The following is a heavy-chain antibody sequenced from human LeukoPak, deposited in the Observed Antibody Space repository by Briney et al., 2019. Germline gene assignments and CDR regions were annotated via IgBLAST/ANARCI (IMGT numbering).Heavy chain of an antibody. D-gene: IGHD3-22*01. CDR1: GFTFSSYS. CDR3: AREDDSSGPI. Sequence: GGSLRLSCAASGFTFSSYSMNWVRQAPGQGLEWVSSISSSSSYIYYADSVKGRFTISRDNAKNSLYLQMNSLRAEDTAVYYCAREDDSSGPIWGQGTMVTVSS. J-gene: IGHJ3*02. CDR2: ISSSSSYI. V-gene: IGHV3-21*01.